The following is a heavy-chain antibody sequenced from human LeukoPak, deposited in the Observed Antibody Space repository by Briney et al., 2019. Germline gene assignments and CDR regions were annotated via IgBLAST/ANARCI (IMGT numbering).Heavy chain of an antibody. CDR2: INHSGST. J-gene: IGHJ4*02. D-gene: IGHD5-12*01. V-gene: IGHV4-34*01. Sequence: SETLSLTCAVYGGSFSGYYWSWIRQPPGKGLEWIGEINHSGSTNYNPSLKSRVTISVDTSKNQFSLKLSSVTAEDTAVYYCAKDKVVRYPHYWGQGTLVTVSS. CDR3: AKDKVVRYPHY. CDR1: GGSFSGYY.